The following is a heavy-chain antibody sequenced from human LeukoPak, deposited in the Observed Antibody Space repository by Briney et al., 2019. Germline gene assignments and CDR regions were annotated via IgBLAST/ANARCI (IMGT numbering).Heavy chain of an antibody. Sequence: GGSLRLSCAASGFTFDDYAMHWVRQAPGKGLEWVSGISWNSGSIGYADSVKGRFTISRDNAKNSLYLQMNSLRAEDTALYYCAKDNTPWAGDFDYWGQGTLVTVSS. J-gene: IGHJ4*02. CDR3: AKDNTPWAGDFDY. CDR2: ISWNSGSI. V-gene: IGHV3-9*01. CDR1: GFTFDDYA. D-gene: IGHD6-19*01.